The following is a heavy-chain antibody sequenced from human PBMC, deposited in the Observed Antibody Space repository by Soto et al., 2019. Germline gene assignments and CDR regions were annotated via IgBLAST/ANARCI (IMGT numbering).Heavy chain of an antibody. Sequence: PSETLSLTCTVSGGSISSYYWSWIRQPPGKGLEWIGYIYYSGSTNYNPSLKSRVTISVDTSKNQFSLKLSSVTAADTAVYYCARANDRLDAFXIWGHGTMVTVSS. D-gene: IGHD1-1*01. CDR1: GGSISSYY. CDR2: IYYSGST. CDR3: ARANDRLDAFXI. V-gene: IGHV4-59*01. J-gene: IGHJ3*02.